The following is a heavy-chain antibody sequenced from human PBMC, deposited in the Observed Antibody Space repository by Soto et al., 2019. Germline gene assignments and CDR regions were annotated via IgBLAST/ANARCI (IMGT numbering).Heavy chain of an antibody. Sequence: ASVKVSCKVAGYTLTELSMHWVRQAPGKGLEWRGGFDPEDGETIYAQKFQGRVTMTEDTSTDTAYMELSSLRSEDTAVYYCATDLSQWFGELLFDYWGQGTLVTVSS. J-gene: IGHJ4*02. D-gene: IGHD3-10*01. CDR1: GYTLTELS. V-gene: IGHV1-24*01. CDR2: FDPEDGET. CDR3: ATDLSQWFGELLFDY.